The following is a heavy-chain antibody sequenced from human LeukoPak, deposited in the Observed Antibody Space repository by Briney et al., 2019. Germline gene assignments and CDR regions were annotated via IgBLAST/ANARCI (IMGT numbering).Heavy chain of an antibody. CDR1: GYTFTSYG. Sequence: ASVKVSCKASGYTFTSYGISWVRQAPGQGLEWMGWISAYNGNTNYAQKLQGRVTMTTDTSTSTAYMELRSRRSDDTAVYYCARDFRIGHRITLFGVVMGRGAFDIWGQGTMVTVSS. V-gene: IGHV1-18*01. J-gene: IGHJ3*02. D-gene: IGHD3-3*01. CDR2: ISAYNGNT. CDR3: ARDFRIGHRITLFGVVMGRGAFDI.